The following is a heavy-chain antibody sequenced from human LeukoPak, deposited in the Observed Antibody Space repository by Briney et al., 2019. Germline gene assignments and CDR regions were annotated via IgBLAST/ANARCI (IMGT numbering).Heavy chain of an antibody. D-gene: IGHD5-18*01. CDR2: INPNSGDT. V-gene: IGHV1-2*02. Sequence: GASVKVSCKASGYSFTRYYKLWVRQAPGQGLEWMGWINPNSGDTNYAQKFQGRITMTRDTSISTASMELSRLRSDDTAVYYCARDKDTALVNFLDPWGQGTLVTVSS. J-gene: IGHJ5*02. CDR3: ARDKDTALVNFLDP. CDR1: GYSFTRYY.